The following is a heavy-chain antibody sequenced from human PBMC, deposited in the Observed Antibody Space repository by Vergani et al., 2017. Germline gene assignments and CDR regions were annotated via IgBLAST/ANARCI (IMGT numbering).Heavy chain of an antibody. CDR1: VYTFTSYY. D-gene: IGHD3-22*01. CDR2: IKPSGGSI. J-gene: IGHJ4*02. V-gene: IGHV1-46*03. CDR3: TRGWYYDSIAYWAY. Sequence: QVQLVQSGAEVKKPGASVKVSCKASVYTFTSYYMHWVRQAPGQGLEWMGIIKPSGGSISYAQKFQGRVTMNRDTSTSTVYMELSRLRSEDTSVYYCTRGWYYDSIAYWAYWGKGTLVTVSS.